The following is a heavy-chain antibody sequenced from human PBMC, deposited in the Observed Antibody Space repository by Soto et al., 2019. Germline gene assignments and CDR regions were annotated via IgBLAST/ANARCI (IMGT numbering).Heavy chain of an antibody. CDR1: GYTFTSYG. CDR2: ISAYNGNT. V-gene: IGHV1-18*01. CDR3: ARDLRGDYVWGH. D-gene: IGHD3-16*01. J-gene: IGHJ4*02. Sequence: QVQLVQSGAEVKKPGASVKVSCKASGYTFTSYGISWVRQAPGQGLEWMGWISAYNGNTKYSQKFQGRVTITRDTSASTAYMELSSLRSEDTAVYYCARDLRGDYVWGHWGQGTLVTVSS.